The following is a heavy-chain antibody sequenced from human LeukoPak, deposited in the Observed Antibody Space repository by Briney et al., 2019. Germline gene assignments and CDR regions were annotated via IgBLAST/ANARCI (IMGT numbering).Heavy chain of an antibody. J-gene: IGHJ6*02. CDR1: GYTFTSYD. D-gene: IGHD3-22*01. V-gene: IGHV1-69*04. CDR2: IIPILGIA. CDR3: ARDSSGRSHYYYYGMDV. Sequence: GASVKVSCKASGYTFTSYDINWVRQATGQGLEWMGRIIPILGIANYARKFQGRVTITADKSTSTAYMELSSLRSEDTAVYYCARDSSGRSHYYYYGMDVWGQGTTVTVSS.